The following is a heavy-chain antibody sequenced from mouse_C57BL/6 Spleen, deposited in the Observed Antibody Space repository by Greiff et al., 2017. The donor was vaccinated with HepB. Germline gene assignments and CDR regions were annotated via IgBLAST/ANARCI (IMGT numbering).Heavy chain of an antibody. CDR1: GYTFTSYW. Sequence: VQLQQPGAELVRPGTSVKLSCKASGYTFTSYWMHWVKQRPGQGLEWIGVIDPSDSYTNYNQKFKGKATLTVDTSSSTAYMQLSSLTSEDSAVYYCARGGDYGRDYYAMDYWGQGTSVTVSS. CDR3: ARGGDYGRDYYAMDY. CDR2: IDPSDSYT. D-gene: IGHD2-4*01. J-gene: IGHJ4*01. V-gene: IGHV1-59*01.